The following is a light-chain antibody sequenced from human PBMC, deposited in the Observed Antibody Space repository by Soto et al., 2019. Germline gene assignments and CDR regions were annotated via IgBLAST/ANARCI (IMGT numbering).Light chain of an antibody. J-gene: IGLJ1*01. V-gene: IGLV2-14*01. CDR1: SSDVGDYNY. CDR2: EVR. Sequence: QSALPEPSSGSGTPGQSITISCTGTSSDVGDYNYVFWYQQHPGKAPKLVISEVRNRPSGVSDRFSGSKSGNTASLTISGLQAEDEADYYCSSYTSSSTAVFGTGTKVTVL. CDR3: SSYTSSSTAV.